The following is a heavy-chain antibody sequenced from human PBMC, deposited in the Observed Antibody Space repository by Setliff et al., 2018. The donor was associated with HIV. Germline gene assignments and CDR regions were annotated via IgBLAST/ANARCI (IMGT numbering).Heavy chain of an antibody. CDR1: GYSFSNYW. CDR3: ARAAVGYCNDGSCYTTEFFQH. D-gene: IGHD2-15*01. J-gene: IGHJ1*01. Sequence: PGESLKISCKGFGYSFSNYWIGWVRQMSGKGLEWMGIVYPDDSDIRYSPSFQGQVTISVDKSISTAYLQWASLKTSDSAMYYCARAAVGYCNDGSCYTTEFFQHWGQGTLVTV. CDR2: VYPDDSDI. V-gene: IGHV5-51*01.